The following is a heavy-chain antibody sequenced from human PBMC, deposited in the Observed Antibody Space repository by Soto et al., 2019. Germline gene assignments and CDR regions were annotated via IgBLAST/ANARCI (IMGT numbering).Heavy chain of an antibody. V-gene: IGHV4-59*13. CDR2: IYDSGST. CDR1: GGSISRYY. CDR3: ARAQPFEFHNWFVP. J-gene: IGHJ5*02. Sequence: QVQLQESGPGLVKSSETLSLTCTVTGGSISRYYWSWIRRPPGKGLEWIGHIYDSGSTNYNPSLESPVTISLDTSTNQFSLKFSSVTAADTAVYYCARAQPFEFHNWFVPWGQGTLVSVSA. D-gene: IGHD3-10*01.